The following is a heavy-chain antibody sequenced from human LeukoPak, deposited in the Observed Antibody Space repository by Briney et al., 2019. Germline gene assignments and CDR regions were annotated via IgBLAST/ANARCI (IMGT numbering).Heavy chain of an antibody. J-gene: IGHJ4*02. Sequence: PGGSLRLSCAASGFTFDDYAMHWVRQAPGKGLEWVSGISWNSGSIGYADSVKGRFTISRDNAKNSLYLQMNSLRPEDTALYYCAKDKGSGWSGIDYWGQGTLVTVSS. CDR1: GFTFDDYA. D-gene: IGHD6-19*01. CDR3: AKDKGSGWSGIDY. V-gene: IGHV3-9*01. CDR2: ISWNSGSI.